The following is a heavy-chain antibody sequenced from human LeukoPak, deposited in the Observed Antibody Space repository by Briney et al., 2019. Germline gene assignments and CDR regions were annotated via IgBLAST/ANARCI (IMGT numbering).Heavy chain of an antibody. J-gene: IGHJ4*02. CDR1: GGSISSSSYY. V-gene: IGHV4-39*01. CDR2: IYYSGST. D-gene: IGHD6-6*01. Sequence: SGTLSLTCTVSGGSISSSSYYWGWIRQPPGKGLEWIGSIYYSGSTYCNPSLKSRVTISVDTSKNQFSLKLSSVTAADTAVYYCARGSSPAGEFDYWGQGTLVTVSS. CDR3: ARGSSPAGEFDY.